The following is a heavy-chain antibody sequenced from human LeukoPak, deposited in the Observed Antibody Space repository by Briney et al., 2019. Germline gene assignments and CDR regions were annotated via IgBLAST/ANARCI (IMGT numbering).Heavy chain of an antibody. CDR2: ISTSSSHT. J-gene: IGHJ6*02. CDR1: GFTFSDHY. V-gene: IGHV3-11*05. CDR3: ATGHYGLDV. Sequence: GGSLRLSCAASGFTFSDHYMSWIRQAPGTGLEWVSYISTSSSHTDYADSVKGRLTISRDDAKDSLFLQMNSLRAEDTAVYYCATGHYGLDVWGQGTAVTVSS.